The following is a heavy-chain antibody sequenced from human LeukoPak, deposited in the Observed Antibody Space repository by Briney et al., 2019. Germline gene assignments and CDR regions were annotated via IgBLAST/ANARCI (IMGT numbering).Heavy chain of an antibody. D-gene: IGHD1-26*01. CDR1: GFTFSSYS. CDR2: ISSSSSYI. V-gene: IGHV3-21*01. J-gene: IGHJ4*02. Sequence: SGGSLRLSCAASGFTFSSYSMNWVRQAPGKGLEWVSSISSSSSYIYYADSVKGRFTISRDNAKNSLYLQMNSLRAEDTAVYYCARDMGSYYAFDYWGQGTLVTVSS. CDR3: ARDMGSYYAFDY.